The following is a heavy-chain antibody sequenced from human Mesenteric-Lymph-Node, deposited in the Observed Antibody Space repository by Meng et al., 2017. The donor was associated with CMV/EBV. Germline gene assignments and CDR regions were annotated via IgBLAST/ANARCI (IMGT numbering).Heavy chain of an antibody. CDR3: ARYNGYAADY. D-gene: IGHD5-12*01. CDR1: GGSSSGY. Sequence: LSLACAVHGGSSSGYWDWVRQPPGEGLGWIWEINHSGSTKCGPSLRSRATISVDTSKNQFSLMVSSVTAADTGVYYCARYNGYAADYWGQGTLVTVSS. CDR2: INHSGST. J-gene: IGHJ4*02. V-gene: IGHV4-34*01.